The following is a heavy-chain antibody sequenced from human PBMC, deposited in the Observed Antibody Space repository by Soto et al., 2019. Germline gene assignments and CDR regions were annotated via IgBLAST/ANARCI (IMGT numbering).Heavy chain of an antibody. J-gene: IGHJ6*03. CDR3: ARADPGRASHLPGTGYYYYYMDV. CDR1: GGSFSGYY. V-gene: IGHV4-34*01. Sequence: SETLSLTCAVYGGSFSGYYWSWIRQPPGKGLEWIGEINHSGSTNYNPSLKSRVTISVDTSKNQFSLKLSSVTAADTAVYYCARADPGRASHLPGTGYYYYYMDVWGKGTTVTVSS. D-gene: IGHD7-27*01. CDR2: INHSGST.